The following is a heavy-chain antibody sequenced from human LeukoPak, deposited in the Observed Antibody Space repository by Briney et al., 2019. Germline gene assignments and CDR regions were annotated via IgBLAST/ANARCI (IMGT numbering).Heavy chain of an antibody. Sequence: GGSLRLSCAASGFTFSSYGMHWVRPAPGKGLEGVAVIWHDGSKKYYADFVKGRFTISRDNSRNTLYLEMNSLRAEDTAVYYCARDLWATYCSSISCAYSDYWGQGSLVTVSS. CDR1: GFTFSSYG. J-gene: IGHJ4*02. CDR2: IWHDGSKK. D-gene: IGHD2-2*01. V-gene: IGHV3-33*01. CDR3: ARDLWATYCSSISCAYSDY.